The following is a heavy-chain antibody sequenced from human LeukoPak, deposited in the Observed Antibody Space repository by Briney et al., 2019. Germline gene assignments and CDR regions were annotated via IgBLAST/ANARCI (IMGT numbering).Heavy chain of an antibody. V-gene: IGHV3-53*01. CDR1: GFTLRRTE. CDR2: IYSGGST. Sequence: PGGSLRLFQAARGFTLRRTERRCLGQAPGKGLEWVSVIYSGGSTYYADSVKGRFTISRDNSKNTLYLQMNSLRAEDTAVYYCARDSTSWYFDLWGRGTLVTVSS. J-gene: IGHJ2*01. D-gene: IGHD2-2*01. CDR3: ARDSTSWYFDL.